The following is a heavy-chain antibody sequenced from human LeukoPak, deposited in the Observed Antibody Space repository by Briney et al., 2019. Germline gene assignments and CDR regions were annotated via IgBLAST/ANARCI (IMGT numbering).Heavy chain of an antibody. CDR1: GGSISSGGYY. CDR2: IYYSGST. Sequence: SETLSLTCTVSGGSISSGGYYWSWIRQHPGKGLEWIGYIYYSGSTYYNPPLKSRVTISVDTSKNQFSLRLSSVTAADTAVYYCARANGRPLPNRRDGYNFYYYYGMDVWGQGTTVTVSS. CDR3: ARANGRPLPNRRDGYNFYYYYGMDV. V-gene: IGHV4-31*03. D-gene: IGHD5-24*01. J-gene: IGHJ6*02.